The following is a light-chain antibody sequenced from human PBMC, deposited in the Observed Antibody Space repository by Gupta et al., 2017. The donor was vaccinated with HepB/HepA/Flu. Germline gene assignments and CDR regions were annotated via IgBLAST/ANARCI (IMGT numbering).Light chain of an antibody. CDR1: ALPKQY. CDR3: QSADSSGTYPVV. V-gene: IGLV3-25*03. CDR2: KDS. J-gene: IGLJ2*01. Sequence: SSELTQPPSVSVPPGQTARITCSGDALPKQYADWYQQKPGKAPVLLIYKDSERPSGIPERCPCASSGTTITLTIIGGQAEDEADYYYQSADSSGTYPVVFGGGTKLTVL.